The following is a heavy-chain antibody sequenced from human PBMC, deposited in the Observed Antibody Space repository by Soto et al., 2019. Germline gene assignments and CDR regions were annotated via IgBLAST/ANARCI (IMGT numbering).Heavy chain of an antibody. Sequence: SDTLSLTCSVSGGSISIYYWSWILQPPGKGLEWIGFILYSGSTKYSPSLKSRVTISVDTSKNQFSLKLSSVTAADTAVYYCAREGYDILTGLDSWGQGTLVTVSS. CDR2: ILYSGST. CDR1: GGSISIYY. V-gene: IGHV4-59*08. D-gene: IGHD3-9*01. J-gene: IGHJ4*02. CDR3: AREGYDILTGLDS.